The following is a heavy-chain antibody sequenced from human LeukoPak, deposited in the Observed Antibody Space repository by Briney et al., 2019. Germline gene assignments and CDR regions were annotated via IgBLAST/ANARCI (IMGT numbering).Heavy chain of an antibody. CDR3: AKDSSSWYYFDY. Sequence: PGGSLRLSCAASGFTFSSYAMSWVRQAPGKGLEWVSAISGSGGSTYYADSVKGRFTLSRDNSKNTLYLQMNSLRAEDTAVYYCAKDSSSWYYFDYWGQGTLVTVSS. V-gene: IGHV3-23*01. CDR1: GFTFSSYA. J-gene: IGHJ4*02. CDR2: ISGSGGST. D-gene: IGHD6-13*01.